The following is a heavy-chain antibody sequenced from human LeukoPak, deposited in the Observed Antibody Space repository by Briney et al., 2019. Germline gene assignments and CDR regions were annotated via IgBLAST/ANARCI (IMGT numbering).Heavy chain of an antibody. V-gene: IGHV4-61*02. Sequence: SETLSLTCTVSGGSISSGSYYWSWIRQPAGKGLEWIGRIYTSGSTNYNPSLKSRVTISVDTSKNQFSLKLSSVTAADTAVYYCARGLDYYDSSGLNWGQGTLVTVSS. J-gene: IGHJ4*02. CDR1: GGSISSGSYY. CDR3: ARGLDYYDSSGLN. D-gene: IGHD3-22*01. CDR2: IYTSGST.